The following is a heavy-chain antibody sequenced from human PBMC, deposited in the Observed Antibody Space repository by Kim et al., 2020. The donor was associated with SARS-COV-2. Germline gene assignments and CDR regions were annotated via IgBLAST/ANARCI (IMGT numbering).Heavy chain of an antibody. CDR1: GASISSGYY. CDR2: IYYSGTT. V-gene: IGHV4-39*01. D-gene: IGHD2-21*01. Sequence: SETLSLTCTVSGASISSGYYWGWIRQPPGKGLEWIGNIYYSGTTSYNPSLNSRVTMSVDTSKSQFTPRLGAVTAADTAVYYCARRYSGYYFDNWGQGTLVTVSS. CDR3: ARRYSGYYFDN. J-gene: IGHJ4*02.